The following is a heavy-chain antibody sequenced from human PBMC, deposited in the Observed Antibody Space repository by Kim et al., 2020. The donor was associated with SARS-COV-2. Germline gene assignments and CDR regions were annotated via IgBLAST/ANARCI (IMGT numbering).Heavy chain of an antibody. D-gene: IGHD6-19*01. Sequence: GGSLRLSCAASGFTFDDYAMHWVRQAPGKGLEWVSGISWNSGSIGYADSVKGRFTISRDNAKNSLYLQMNSLRAEDTALYYCAKTESSGWILGPRYFDLWGRGTLVTVSS. CDR3: AKTESSGWILGPRYFDL. CDR1: GFTFDDYA. CDR2: ISWNSGSI. J-gene: IGHJ2*01. V-gene: IGHV3-9*01.